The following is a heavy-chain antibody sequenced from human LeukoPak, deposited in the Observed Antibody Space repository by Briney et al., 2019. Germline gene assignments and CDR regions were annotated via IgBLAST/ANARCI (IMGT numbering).Heavy chain of an antibody. Sequence: SETPSLTCTVSGGSISSYYWSWIRQPAGKGLEWIGRIYTSGSTNYNPSLKSRVTMSVDTSKNQFSLKLSSVTAADTAVYYCARDSFGSSGWSEYYYYYYGMDVWGQGTTVTVSS. CDR2: IYTSGST. CDR3: ARDSFGSSGWSEYYYYYYGMDV. D-gene: IGHD6-19*01. V-gene: IGHV4-4*07. J-gene: IGHJ6*02. CDR1: GGSISSYY.